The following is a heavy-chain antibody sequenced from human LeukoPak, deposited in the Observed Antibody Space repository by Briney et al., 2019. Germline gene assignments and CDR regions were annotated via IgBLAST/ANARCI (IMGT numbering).Heavy chain of an antibody. CDR3: ARHRDYYDS. D-gene: IGHD3-22*01. CDR2: IYSSGSA. J-gene: IGHJ4*01. CDR1: GASINNNF. Sequence: SETLSLTCTVSGASINNNFWTWIRQPPGKGLEWIGYIYSSGSANYNPSLKSRVIISGDTSKNQISLNLTSVTAADTALNFCARHRDYYDSWGHGTLVTVSS. V-gene: IGHV4-59*08.